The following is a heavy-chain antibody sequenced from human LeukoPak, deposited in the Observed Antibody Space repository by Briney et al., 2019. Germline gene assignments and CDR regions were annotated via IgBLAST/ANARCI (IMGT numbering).Heavy chain of an antibody. CDR3: ARGFRGASFDY. CDR2: INPNSGDT. Sequence: ASVKVSCKASGYIFTGYYMHWVRQAPGQGLEWMGWINPNSGDTNYAQKFQGRVTMTRDTSISTAYMELSRLRSDDTAVYYCARGFRGASFDYWGQGTLVTVSS. V-gene: IGHV1-2*02. CDR1: GYIFTGYY. J-gene: IGHJ4*02. D-gene: IGHD1-26*01.